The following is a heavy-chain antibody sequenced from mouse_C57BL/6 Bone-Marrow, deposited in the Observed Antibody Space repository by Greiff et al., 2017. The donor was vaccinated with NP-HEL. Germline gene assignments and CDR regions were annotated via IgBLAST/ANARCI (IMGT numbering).Heavy chain of an antibody. J-gene: IGHJ1*03. CDR2: IDPEDGET. CDR1: GFNIKDYY. Sequence: EVKLMESGAELVKPGASVKLSCTASGFNIKDYYMHWVKQRTEQGLEWIGRIDPEDGETKYAPNFQGKATITADTSSNTAYLQLSSLTSEDTALYYCAYIYYDYDGYFDVWGTGTPLTVSS. D-gene: IGHD2-4*01. V-gene: IGHV14-2*01. CDR3: AYIYYDYDGYFDV.